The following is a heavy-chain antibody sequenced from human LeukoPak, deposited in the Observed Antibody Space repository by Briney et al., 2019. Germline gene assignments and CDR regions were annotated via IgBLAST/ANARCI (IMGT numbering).Heavy chain of an antibody. CDR3: ASFDPFYCSSTSCYAFDI. CDR1: GGSISSHY. D-gene: IGHD2-2*01. CDR2: IYYSGST. V-gene: IGHV4-59*11. Sequence: SETLSLTCTVSGGSISSHYWSWIRQPPGKGLEWIGYIYYSGSTNYNPSLKSRVTISVDTSKNQFSLKLSSVTAADTAVYYCASFDPFYCSSTSCYAFDIWGQGTMVTVSS. J-gene: IGHJ3*02.